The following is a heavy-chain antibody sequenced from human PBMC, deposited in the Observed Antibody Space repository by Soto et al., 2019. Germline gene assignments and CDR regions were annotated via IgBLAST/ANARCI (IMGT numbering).Heavy chain of an antibody. V-gene: IGHV3-23*01. CDR1: GFTFSSYA. CDR3: AKALKPIGPRPTPFDY. CDR2: ISGSGGST. J-gene: IGHJ4*02. Sequence: GGSLRLSCAASGFTFSSYAMSWVRQAPGKGLEWVSAISGSGGSTYYADSEKGRFTISRDNSKNTLYLQMNSLRAEDTAVYYCAKALKPIGPRPTPFDYWGQGTLVTVSS. D-gene: IGHD2-15*01.